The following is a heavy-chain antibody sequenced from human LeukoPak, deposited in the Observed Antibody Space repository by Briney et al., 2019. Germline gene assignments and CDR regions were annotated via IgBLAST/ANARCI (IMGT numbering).Heavy chain of an antibody. J-gene: IGHJ3*02. D-gene: IGHD1-26*01. CDR1: GGSLTHYY. V-gene: IGHV4-59*01. Sequence: SETLSLTCTVSGGSLTHYYWTWIRQPPGKTLEWIGYSYYSGSTKYNPSLKSRATISVDTSNNQFSLNLRSVTAADTAVYYCATTTSGGDAFDIWGQGTMVTVSS. CDR3: ATTTSGGDAFDI. CDR2: SYYSGST.